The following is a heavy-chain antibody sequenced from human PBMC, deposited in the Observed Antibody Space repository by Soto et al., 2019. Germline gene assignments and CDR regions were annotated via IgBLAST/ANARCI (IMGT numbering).Heavy chain of an antibody. Sequence: SETLSLTCTVSGGSITSSSYYWGWIRQPPGKGLEWIGSIYYSGSTYYNPSLKSRVTISVDRSKNQFSLKLSSVTAADTAVYYCARSQTTVTSYDYWGQGTLVTVSS. CDR1: GGSITSSSYY. J-gene: IGHJ4*02. V-gene: IGHV4-39*07. CDR3: ARSQTTVTSYDY. D-gene: IGHD4-17*01. CDR2: IYYSGST.